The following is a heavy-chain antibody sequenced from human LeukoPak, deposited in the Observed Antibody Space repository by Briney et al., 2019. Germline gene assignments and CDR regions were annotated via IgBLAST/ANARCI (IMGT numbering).Heavy chain of an antibody. CDR2: IYPGDSET. Sequence: GESLKISCKGSGYSFTSYWIGWVRQMPGKGLEWMGIIYPGDSETRYSPSFQGQVTISADKSISTAYLQWSSLKASGTAMYYCARITMVRGVIMRWNYWGQGTLVTVSS. J-gene: IGHJ4*02. CDR1: GYSFTSYW. D-gene: IGHD3-10*01. CDR3: ARITMVRGVIMRWNY. V-gene: IGHV5-51*01.